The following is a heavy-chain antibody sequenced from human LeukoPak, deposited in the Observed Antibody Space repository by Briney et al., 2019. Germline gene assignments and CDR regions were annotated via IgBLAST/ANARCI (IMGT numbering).Heavy chain of an antibody. CDR1: GGSISSYY. CDR3: ASYDFWSGYCFDY. Sequence: PSETLSLTCTVSGGSISSYYWSWIRQPPGKGLEWIGYIYYSGSTNYNPSLKSRVTISVDTSKNQLSLKLSSVTAADTAVYYCASYDFWSGYCFDYWGQGTLVTVSS. J-gene: IGHJ4*02. D-gene: IGHD3-3*01. CDR2: IYYSGST. V-gene: IGHV4-59*01.